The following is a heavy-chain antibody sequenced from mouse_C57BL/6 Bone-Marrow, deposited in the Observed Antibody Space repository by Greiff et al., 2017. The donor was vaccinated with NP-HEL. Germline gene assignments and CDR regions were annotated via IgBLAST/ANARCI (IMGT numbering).Heavy chain of an antibody. CDR2: ISSGSSTI. V-gene: IGHV5-17*01. D-gene: IGHD1-1*01. CDR1: GFTFSDYG. CDR3: ATLLLRYVDY. J-gene: IGHJ2*01. Sequence: EVKLMESGGGLVKPGGSLKLSCAASGFTFSDYGMHWVRQAPEKGLEWVAYISSGSSTIYYADTVKGRFTISRDNAKNTLFLQMTSLRSEDTAMYYCATLLLRYVDYWGQGTTLTVSS.